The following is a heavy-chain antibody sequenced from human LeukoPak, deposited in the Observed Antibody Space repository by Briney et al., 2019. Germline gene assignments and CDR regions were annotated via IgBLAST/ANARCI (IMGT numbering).Heavy chain of an antibody. CDR2: ITGSTTYI. D-gene: IGHD1-26*01. V-gene: IGHV3-21*01. CDR1: GFNFSNCS. J-gene: IGHJ4*02. Sequence: GGSLRLSCAASGFNFSNCSMNWVRQAPGKGLDWVATITGSTTYIYYSESVKGRFIIFRDNAKNSLYLQMNSLRVEDTGVYYCVPSATDYWGQGTLVTVPS. CDR3: VPSATDY.